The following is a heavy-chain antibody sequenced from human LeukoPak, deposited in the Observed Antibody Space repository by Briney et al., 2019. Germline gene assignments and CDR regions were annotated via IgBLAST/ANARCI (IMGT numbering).Heavy chain of an antibody. CDR2: INHSGST. V-gene: IGHV4-34*01. Sequence: SETLSLTCAVYGGSFSGYYWSWIRQPPGKGLEWIGEINHSGSTNYNPSLKSRVTISVDTSKNQFSLKLSSVTAADTAVYYCARGVWGSSWYGDYWGQGTLVTVSS. D-gene: IGHD6-13*01. CDR3: ARGVWGSSWYGDY. CDR1: GGSFSGYY. J-gene: IGHJ4*02.